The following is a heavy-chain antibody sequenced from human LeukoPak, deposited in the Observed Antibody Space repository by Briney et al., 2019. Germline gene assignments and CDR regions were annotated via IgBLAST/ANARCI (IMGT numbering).Heavy chain of an antibody. CDR3: ARDRDWNSGFDY. Sequence: GGSLRLSCAASGFTFSSYSMNWVRQAPGKGLEWVSSISSSSSYIYYADSVKGRFTISRDNAKNSLNLQMNGLRVEDTAVYYCARDRDWNSGFDYWGQGTLVTVSS. CDR1: GFTFSSYS. CDR2: ISSSSSYI. D-gene: IGHD1-7*01. J-gene: IGHJ4*02. V-gene: IGHV3-21*01.